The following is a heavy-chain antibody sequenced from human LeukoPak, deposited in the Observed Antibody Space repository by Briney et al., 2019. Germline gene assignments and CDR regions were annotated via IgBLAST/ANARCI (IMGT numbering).Heavy chain of an antibody. CDR3: ARDPYFSFDY. V-gene: IGHV3-7*04. J-gene: IGHJ4*02. CDR1: EFTFSSYW. D-gene: IGHD2/OR15-2a*01. Sequence: PGGSLRLSCAASEFTFSSYWMSWVRQAPGKGLEWVANIKQDGSEKYYVDSVKGRFTISRDNAKNSLYLQMNSLRAEDTAVYYCARDPYFSFDYWGQGTLVTVSS. CDR2: IKQDGSEK.